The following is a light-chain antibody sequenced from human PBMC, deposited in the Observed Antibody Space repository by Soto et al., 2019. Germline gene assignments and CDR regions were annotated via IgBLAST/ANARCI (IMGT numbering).Light chain of an antibody. CDR1: QSVSGY. J-gene: IGKJ4*01. V-gene: IGKV3-11*01. Sequence: EIVLTQSPATLSLSPGERAILSCRASQSVSGYLAWYQQTPGQAPRLLIYDTSNRATGIPARFSGSGSGTDFTLTISSLEPEDFEVYYCQQRGSWPLTFGGGTKV. CDR2: DTS. CDR3: QQRGSWPLT.